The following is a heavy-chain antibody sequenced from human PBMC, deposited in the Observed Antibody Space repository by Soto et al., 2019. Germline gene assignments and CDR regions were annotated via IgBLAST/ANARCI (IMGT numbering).Heavy chain of an antibody. CDR3: ARGTGGYSYYYYMDV. V-gene: IGHV4-34*01. CDR1: GRSFSGYY. J-gene: IGHJ6*03. CDR2: INHSGST. Sequence: QVQLQQWGAGLLKPSETLSLTCAVYGRSFSGYYWSWIRQPPGKGLEWIGEINHSGSTNYNPSLKSRVTISVDTSKNQFSLKLSSVTAADTAVYYCARGTGGYSYYYYMDVWGKGSTVTVSS. D-gene: IGHD5-18*01.